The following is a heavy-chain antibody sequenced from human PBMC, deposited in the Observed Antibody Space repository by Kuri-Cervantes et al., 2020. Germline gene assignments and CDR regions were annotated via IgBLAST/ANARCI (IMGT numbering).Heavy chain of an antibody. J-gene: IGHJ6*02. CDR3: ARDLSGVETYYDFLGYYYGMDV. D-gene: IGHD3-3*01. CDR1: GYTFTGYY. CDR2: ISAYNGNT. V-gene: IGHV1-18*04. Sequence: ASVKVSCKASGYTFTGYYMHWVRQAPGQGLEWMGWISAYNGNTNYAQKLQGRVTVTTDTSTSTAYMELRSLRSDDTAVYYCARDLSGVETYYDFLGYYYGMDVWGQGTTVTVSS.